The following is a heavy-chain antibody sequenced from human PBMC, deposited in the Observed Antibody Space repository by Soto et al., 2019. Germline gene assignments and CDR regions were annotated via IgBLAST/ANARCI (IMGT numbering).Heavy chain of an antibody. CDR2: IIPIFGTA. D-gene: IGHD5-18*01. CDR1: GGTFSSYA. J-gene: IGHJ6*02. CDR3: ARGVSGDTALEYGMDV. Sequence: QVQLVQSGAEVKKPGSSVKVSCKASGGTFSSYAISWVRQAPGQGLEWMGGIIPIFGTANYAQKFQGRVTITADESTSIAYMELSSLRSEDTAVYYCARGVSGDTALEYGMDVWGQGTTVTVSS. V-gene: IGHV1-69*12.